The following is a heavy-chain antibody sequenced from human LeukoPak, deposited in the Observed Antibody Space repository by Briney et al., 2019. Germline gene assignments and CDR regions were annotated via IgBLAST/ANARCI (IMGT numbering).Heavy chain of an antibody. D-gene: IGHD1-26*01. CDR3: ARDLGGGSDY. V-gene: IGHV3-74*01. CDR2: INSGGTST. Sequence: GGSLRLSCAASGFAFSTYWMHWVRHAPGKGLVWVSRINSGGTSTSYAGSVKGRFTISRDNAKNTLYLQMNSLRAEDTAVYYCARDLGGGSDYWGQGTLVTVSS. J-gene: IGHJ4*02. CDR1: GFAFSTYW.